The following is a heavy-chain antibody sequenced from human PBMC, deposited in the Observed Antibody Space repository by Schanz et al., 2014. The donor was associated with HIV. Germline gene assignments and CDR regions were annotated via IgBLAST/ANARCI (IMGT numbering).Heavy chain of an antibody. D-gene: IGHD3-16*01. CDR2: INHSGST. CDR3: ARVGGRSPTPKYFDL. V-gene: IGHV4-34*01. CDR1: GGSFSVYS. J-gene: IGHJ2*01. Sequence: QVQLQQWGAGLLKPSETLSLTCAVYGGSFSVYSWSWIRQPPGKGLQWIGEINHSGSTNYNPSLKSRVTISVDTSKNQFSLKLSSVTAADTAVYYCARVGGRSPTPKYFDLWGRGTLVTVSS.